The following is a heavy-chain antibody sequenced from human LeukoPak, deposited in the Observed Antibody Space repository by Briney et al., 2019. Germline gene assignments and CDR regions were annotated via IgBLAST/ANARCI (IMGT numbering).Heavy chain of an antibody. CDR2: IIPIFGTA. D-gene: IGHD2-2*01. V-gene: IGHV1-69*13. Sequence: GASVKVSCKASGATFTRYAISWVRQAPGQGLEWMGGIIPIFGTANYAQKFQGRVTITADEFTRTAYMELSSLRSEDTAVYYCARLFTPRYCSTTSCYWKGWFDPWGQGTLVTVSS. CDR1: GATFTRYA. J-gene: IGHJ5*02. CDR3: ARLFTPRYCSTTSCYWKGWFDP.